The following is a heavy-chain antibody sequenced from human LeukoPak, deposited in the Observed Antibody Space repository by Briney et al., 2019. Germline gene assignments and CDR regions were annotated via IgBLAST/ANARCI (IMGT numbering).Heavy chain of an antibody. Sequence: ASVKVSCKASGYTFTGYYMHWVRQAPGQGLEWMGRINPNSGGTNYAQKFQGRVTMTRDTSISTAYMELSRLRSDDTAVYYCARVRFKQKLDFDYWGQGTLVTVSS. CDR1: GYTFTGYY. J-gene: IGHJ4*02. V-gene: IGHV1-2*02. CDR2: INPNSGGT. D-gene: IGHD6-13*01. CDR3: ARVRFKQKLDFDY.